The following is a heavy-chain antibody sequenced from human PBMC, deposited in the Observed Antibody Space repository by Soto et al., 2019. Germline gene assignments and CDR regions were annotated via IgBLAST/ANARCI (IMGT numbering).Heavy chain of an antibody. D-gene: IGHD2-21*01. CDR1: GGSISSSSYY. CDR3: ARQSASYSDRVDH. V-gene: IGHV4-39*01. J-gene: IGHJ5*02. Sequence: PSETLSLTCTVSGGSISSSSYYWGWIRQPPGKGLEWIGSIYYSGSTYYNLSLKSRVTISVDTSKNQFSLKLSSVTAADPAVYYCARQSASYSDRVDHWGQGTVVTVSS. CDR2: IYYSGST.